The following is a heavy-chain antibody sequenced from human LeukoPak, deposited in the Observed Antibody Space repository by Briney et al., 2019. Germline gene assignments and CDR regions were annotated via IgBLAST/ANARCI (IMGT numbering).Heavy chain of an antibody. CDR3: ANPARDFADSGAITW. D-gene: IGHD4-17*01. Sequence: SETLSLSCAVYGGSFSYYYWSWIRQPPGKGLEWIGEINHSGITNYNPSLKSRVTISADTSKNQFSLKLTSVTAADTAVYYCANPARDFADSGAITWWGQGTLVTVSS. V-gene: IGHV4-34*01. CDR1: GGSFSYYY. CDR2: INHSGIT. J-gene: IGHJ4*02.